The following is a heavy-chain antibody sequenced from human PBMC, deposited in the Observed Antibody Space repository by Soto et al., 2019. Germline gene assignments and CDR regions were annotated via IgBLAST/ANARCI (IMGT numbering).Heavy chain of an antibody. CDR1: GFSVNTNGVG. V-gene: IGHV2-5*01. CDR3: AHRHAPQQFVYEWFDP. J-gene: IGHJ5*02. CDR2: IYWNDDK. Sequence: QITLKESGPTLVKPTQTLTLTCSISGFSVNTNGVGVGWIRQPPGQALEWLALIYWNDDKRYSPSLKSRLTITKDTSKNQVVLTMTNMDPVDTGTYYCAHRHAPQQFVYEWFDPWGQGTLVTVSS. D-gene: IGHD1-1*01.